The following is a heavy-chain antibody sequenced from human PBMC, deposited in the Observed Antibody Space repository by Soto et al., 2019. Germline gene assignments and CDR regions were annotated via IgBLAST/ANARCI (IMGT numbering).Heavy chain of an antibody. Sequence: GESLKLFCKGSGYSFTSYWIGWVRQMPGKGLEWMGIIYPGDSDTRYSPSFQGQVTISADKSISTAYLQWSSLKASDTAMYYCARLGRYCGGDCYLPAGYWGQGTLVTVSS. CDR3: ARLGRYCGGDCYLPAGY. CDR2: IYPGDSDT. V-gene: IGHV5-51*01. CDR1: GYSFTSYW. D-gene: IGHD2-21*01. J-gene: IGHJ4*02.